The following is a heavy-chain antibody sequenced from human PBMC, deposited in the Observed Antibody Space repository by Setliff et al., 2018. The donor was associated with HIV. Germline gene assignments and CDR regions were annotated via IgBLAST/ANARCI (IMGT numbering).Heavy chain of an antibody. CDR3: ARDSANGKTANRNYLDV. Sequence: PSETLSLTCSVSGGSITRGSYYWTWIRQPAGKGLEWIGHAYTTGTTNYSPSLKSRVTISVDTSRNQFSLKMRSVNAADTAVYYCARDSANGKTANRNYLDVWGKGTTVTVSS. CDR2: AYTTGTT. CDR1: GGSITRGSYY. V-gene: IGHV4-61*09. D-gene: IGHD2-8*01. J-gene: IGHJ6*03.